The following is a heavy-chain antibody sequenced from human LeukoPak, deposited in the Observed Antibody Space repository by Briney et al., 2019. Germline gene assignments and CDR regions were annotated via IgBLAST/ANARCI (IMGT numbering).Heavy chain of an antibody. CDR1: GSTFSDYW. CDR2: IESKGRRT. D-gene: IGHD4-23*01. V-gene: IGHV3-74*01. J-gene: IGHJ4*02. CDR3: ARDFYGGNSAHYLDY. Sequence: GGSLRLSCAASGSTFSDYWIHWVRQAPGEGLVWVAGIESKGRRTHYADSVKGRFTISRDNANNPLYLQMNSPRAEDTAVYFCARDFYGGNSAHYLDYWGQGTLVTVSS.